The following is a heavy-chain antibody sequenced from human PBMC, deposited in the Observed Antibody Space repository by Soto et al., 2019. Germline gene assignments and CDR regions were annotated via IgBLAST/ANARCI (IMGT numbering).Heavy chain of an antibody. CDR2: IYPDDSDT. J-gene: IGHJ6*02. V-gene: IGHV5-51*01. D-gene: IGHD1-26*01. CDR1: AYSFANYW. Sequence: SCQGSAYSFANYWIGWVRQMPGKGLEWMGIIYPDDSDTRYSPSFRGQVTISADKSISTAYLQWSSLKASDTAMYYCARPGYSDYGMDIWGQGTTVTVSS. CDR3: ARPGYSDYGMDI.